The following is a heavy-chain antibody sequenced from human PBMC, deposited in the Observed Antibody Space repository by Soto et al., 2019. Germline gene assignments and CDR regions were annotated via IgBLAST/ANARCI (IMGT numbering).Heavy chain of an antibody. CDR1: GFSLSDYY. CDR2: ISSSGATT. J-gene: IGHJ4*02. CDR3: ARMGSGYDFVL. D-gene: IGHD5-12*01. V-gene: IGHV3-11*01. Sequence: QVQMVESGGGLVKPGGSLRLSCAVSGFSLSDYYMSWIRQAPGKGLEWVSKISSSGATTDYADSVKGRFTISRDNAKNSLYLQVNSLRVEDMAVYYCARMGSGYDFVLWGQGTLVTVSS.